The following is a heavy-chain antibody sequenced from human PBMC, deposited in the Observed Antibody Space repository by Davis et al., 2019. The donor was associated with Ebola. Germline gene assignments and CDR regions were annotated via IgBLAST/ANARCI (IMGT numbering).Heavy chain of an antibody. V-gene: IGHV4-59*01. CDR1: GGSISSYY. CDR3: AVYTVVVTDIRAEYFQH. D-gene: IGHD2-21*02. Sequence: SETLSLTCTVSGGSISSYYWSWIRQPPGKGLEWIGYIYYSGSTNYNPSLKSRVTRSVDTSKNQFSLKLSSVTAADTAVYYCAVYTVVVTDIRAEYFQHWGQGTLATVSS. J-gene: IGHJ1*01. CDR2: IYYSGST.